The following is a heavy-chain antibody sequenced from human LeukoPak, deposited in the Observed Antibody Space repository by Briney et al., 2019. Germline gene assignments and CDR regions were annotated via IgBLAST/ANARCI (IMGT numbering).Heavy chain of an antibody. D-gene: IGHD1-1*01. CDR2: IYSGGRT. Sequence: PGGSLRLSCAASGFTVSSNFMSWVRQAPGKGLEWVSVIYSGGRTTYAESVKGRFTISRDNSKNTLYLQMNSLTVEDTAVYYCAKATGTLGNWGQGTLVTVSS. J-gene: IGHJ4*02. CDR1: GFTVSSNF. CDR3: AKATGTLGN. V-gene: IGHV3-66*01.